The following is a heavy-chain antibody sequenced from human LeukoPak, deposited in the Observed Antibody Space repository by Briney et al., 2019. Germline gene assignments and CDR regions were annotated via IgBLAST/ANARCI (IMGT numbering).Heavy chain of an antibody. CDR1: GGSFSGYY. CDR2: INHSGST. CDR3: ARAGIAAAGTIRGVKYFQH. Sequence: PSETLSLTCALYGGSFSGYYWSWIRQPPGKGLEWIGEINHSGSTNYNPSLKSRVTISVDTSKNQFTLKLSSVTAADTAVYYCARAGIAAAGTIRGVKYFQHWGQGTLVTVSS. J-gene: IGHJ1*01. V-gene: IGHV4-34*01. D-gene: IGHD6-13*01.